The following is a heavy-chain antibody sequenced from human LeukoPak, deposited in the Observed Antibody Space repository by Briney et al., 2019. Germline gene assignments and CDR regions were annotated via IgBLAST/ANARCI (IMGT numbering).Heavy chain of an antibody. Sequence: SVKVSCKASGGTFSSYAISWVRQAPGQGLEWMGGIIPIFGTANYAQKFQGRVTITADESTSTAYMELSSLRSEDTAVYYCARSLKWELSDFDYWGQGTLVTVSS. V-gene: IGHV1-69*13. CDR1: GGTFSSYA. CDR3: ARSLKWELSDFDY. J-gene: IGHJ4*02. CDR2: IIPIFGTA. D-gene: IGHD1-26*01.